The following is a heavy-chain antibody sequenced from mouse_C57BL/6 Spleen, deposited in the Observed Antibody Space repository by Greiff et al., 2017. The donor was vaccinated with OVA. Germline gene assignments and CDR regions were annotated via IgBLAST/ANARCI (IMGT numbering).Heavy chain of an antibody. CDR2: ISSGSSTI. V-gene: IGHV5-17*01. Sequence: EVKVVESGGGLVKPGGSLKLSCAASGFTFSDYGMHWVRQAPEKGLEWVAYISSGSSTIYYADTVKGRFTISRDNAKNTLFLQMTSLRSEDTAMYYCARTYYSNYGFWYFDVWGTGTTVTVSS. D-gene: IGHD2-5*01. CDR3: ARTYYSNYGFWYFDV. CDR1: GFTFSDYG. J-gene: IGHJ1*03.